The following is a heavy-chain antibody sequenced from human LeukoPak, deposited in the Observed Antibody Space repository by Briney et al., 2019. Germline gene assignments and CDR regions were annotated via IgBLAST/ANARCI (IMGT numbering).Heavy chain of an antibody. D-gene: IGHD2-2*01. Sequence: GGSLRLSCAASGATFSGSAMHWVRQASGKGLEWIGRIRSKTKNYATSYAASVRGRFIISRDDSTNTAYLKMNSLKTEDWAVYYCNGALDCTSANCKGGSDHWGQGTLVTVSS. CDR1: GATFSGSA. V-gene: IGHV3-73*01. J-gene: IGHJ4*02. CDR3: NGALDCTSANCKGGSDH. CDR2: IRSKTKNYAT.